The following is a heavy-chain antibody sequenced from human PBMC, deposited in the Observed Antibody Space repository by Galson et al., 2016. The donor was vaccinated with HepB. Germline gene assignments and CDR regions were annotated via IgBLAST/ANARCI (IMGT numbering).Heavy chain of an antibody. CDR3: ARDPASFYYDSRFHPHDY. CDR2: ITAGSTST. D-gene: IGHD3-22*01. V-gene: IGHV3-23*01. J-gene: IGHJ4*02. CDR1: GFTFRSHA. Sequence: SLRLSCAASGFTFRSHAMRWVRQAPGRGLEWVSSITAGSTSTFYADPVKGQFTMPRAHSKNTLYLQMNSLRAEETAIDYCARDPASFYYDSRFHPHDYWGQGTLVTVSS.